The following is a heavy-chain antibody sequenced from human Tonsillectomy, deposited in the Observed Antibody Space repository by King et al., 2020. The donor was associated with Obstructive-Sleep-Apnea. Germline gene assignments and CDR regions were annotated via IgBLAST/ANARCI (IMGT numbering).Heavy chain of an antibody. V-gene: IGHV4-59*01. J-gene: IGHJ6*02. CDR1: GGSMSSYY. D-gene: IGHD3-22*01. CDR3: ARKPNGEQVVGSYPHGLDV. Sequence: PLQESGPGLVKPSETLSLTCSVSGGSMSSYYWSWIRQPPGKGLEWIGNIYYTGATKYNPALQSRATLSLDTSRLQFSLELSVVSDADTAVYYCARKPNGEQVVGSYPHGLDVWGQGTSVTVSS. CDR2: IYYTGAT.